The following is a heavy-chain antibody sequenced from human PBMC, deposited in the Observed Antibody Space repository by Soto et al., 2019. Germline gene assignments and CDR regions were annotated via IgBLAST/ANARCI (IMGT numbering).Heavy chain of an antibody. J-gene: IGHJ5*02. V-gene: IGHV1-69*01. CDR2: IIPIFGTA. Sequence: SLKVSCKASGGTFSSYALSWVRQAPGQGLEWMGGIIPIFGTANYAQKFQVRVTITADGSTSKAYMELSSLRSEDTAVYYCARDPGYCSGSSCYDWFDPWGQGTLVTVSS. CDR3: ARDPGYCSGSSCYDWFDP. D-gene: IGHD2-15*01. CDR1: GGTFSSYA.